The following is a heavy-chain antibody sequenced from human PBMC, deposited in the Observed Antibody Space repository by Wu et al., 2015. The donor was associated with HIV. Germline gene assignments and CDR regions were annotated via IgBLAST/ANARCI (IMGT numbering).Heavy chain of an antibody. V-gene: IGHV1-2*02. CDR1: GYTFTDYY. J-gene: IGHJ4*02. CDR2: INPNSGGT. CDR3: LTALDGVAY. D-gene: IGHD2-8*01. Sequence: QVQLVQSGAEVKKPGASVKVSCQASGYTFTDYYIHWLRQAPGQGLEWMGWINPNSGGTNYAQKFHGRVTLTRDTSIGTAYMELRGLISDDTAIYFCLTALDGVAYWGQGTLVTVSS.